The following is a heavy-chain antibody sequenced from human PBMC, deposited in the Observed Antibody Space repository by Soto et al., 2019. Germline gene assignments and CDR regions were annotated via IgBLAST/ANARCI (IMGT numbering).Heavy chain of an antibody. V-gene: IGHV4-59*01. D-gene: IGHD3-10*01. Sequence: TSETLSLTCTVSGGSISSYYWSWIRQPPGKGLEWIGYIYYSGSTNYNPSIKSRVTISVDTSKNQFSMKLSSVTAADTALFYCARAGTTMVRGVISGWFDPWGQGTLVTVSS. CDR1: GGSISSYY. CDR3: ARAGTTMVRGVISGWFDP. CDR2: IYYSGST. J-gene: IGHJ5*02.